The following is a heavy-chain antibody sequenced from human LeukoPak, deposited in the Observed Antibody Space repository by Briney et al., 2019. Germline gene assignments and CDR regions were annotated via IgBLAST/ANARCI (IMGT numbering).Heavy chain of an antibody. D-gene: IGHD3-10*01. CDR1: GFPFSSYA. Sequence: GGSLRLSCAASGFPFSSYAMSWVRQAPGKGLEWVANIKQDGSEKYSVDSVKGRFTISRDNAKNSLYLQMNSLRAEDTAVYYCARVGWFGELTRHPGGDYWGQGTLVTVSS. CDR3: ARVGWFGELTRHPGGDY. J-gene: IGHJ4*02. V-gene: IGHV3-7*01. CDR2: IKQDGSEK.